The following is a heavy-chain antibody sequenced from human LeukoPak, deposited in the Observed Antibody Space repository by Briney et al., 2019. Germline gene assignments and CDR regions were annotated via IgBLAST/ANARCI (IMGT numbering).Heavy chain of an antibody. J-gene: IGHJ4*02. Sequence: SETLSLTCTVSGGSISVYYWSCIRQPPGRGLECIGYIYYSGSTNYNPSLKSRVTISLDTSKNQFSLKLSSVTAADTAVYYCARVGPGYCSGSSCFDYWGQGTLVTVSS. CDR3: ARVGPGYCSGSSCFDY. CDR1: GGSISVYY. D-gene: IGHD2-15*01. V-gene: IGHV4-59*01. CDR2: IYYSGST.